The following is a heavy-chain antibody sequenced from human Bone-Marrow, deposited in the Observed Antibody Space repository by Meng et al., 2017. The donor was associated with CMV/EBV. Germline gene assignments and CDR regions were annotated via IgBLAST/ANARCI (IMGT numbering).Heavy chain of an antibody. CDR2: IRYDGSNK. CDR1: GFTFSSYG. D-gene: IGHD1-26*01. CDR3: AKDRAVGATKTSYFDY. J-gene: IGHJ4*02. Sequence: GESLKISCAASGFTFSSYGMHWVRQAPGKGLERVAFIRYDGSNKYYADSVKGRFTISRDNSKNTLYLQMNSLRAEDTAVYYCAKDRAVGATKTSYFDYWGQGTLVTVSS. V-gene: IGHV3-30*02.